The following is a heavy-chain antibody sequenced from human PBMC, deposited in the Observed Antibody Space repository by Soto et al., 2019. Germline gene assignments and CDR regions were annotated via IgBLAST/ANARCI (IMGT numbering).Heavy chain of an antibody. D-gene: IGHD3-10*01. CDR1: GGTFSSYA. Sequence: VPLVQSGAEVKKPGSSVTVPCKASGGTFSSYAIHWVRQAPGQGLEWMGGIIPMYGPAKYAQRFQGRATITADESTTTGYMELTSLTSQDTAVYYCARVTSMVRGVIDNWFDPWGHGTLVTVSS. V-gene: IGHV1-69*01. CDR3: ARVTSMVRGVIDNWFDP. J-gene: IGHJ5*02. CDR2: IIPMYGPA.